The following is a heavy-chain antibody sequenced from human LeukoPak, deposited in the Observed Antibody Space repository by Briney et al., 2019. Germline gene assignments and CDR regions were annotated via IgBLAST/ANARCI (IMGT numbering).Heavy chain of an antibody. Sequence: ASETLSLTCAVYGGSFSGYYWSWIRQPPGKGLEWIGEINHSGSTNYNPSLKSRVTISVDTSKNQFSLKLSSVTAEDTAVYYCARDHPGEGDHIAMAGFDYWGQGTLVTVSS. V-gene: IGHV4-34*01. D-gene: IGHD6-19*01. CDR2: INHSGST. CDR3: ARDHPGEGDHIAMAGFDY. J-gene: IGHJ4*02. CDR1: GGSFSGYY.